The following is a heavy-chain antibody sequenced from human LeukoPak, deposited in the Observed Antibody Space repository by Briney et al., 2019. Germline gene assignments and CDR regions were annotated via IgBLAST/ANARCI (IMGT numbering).Heavy chain of an antibody. V-gene: IGHV3-11*01. CDR2: ISSSGSTI. CDR3: AKIRWLVRKNFDY. J-gene: IGHJ4*02. D-gene: IGHD6-19*01. Sequence: GGSLRLSCAASGFTFSDYYMSWIRQAPGKGLEWVSYISSSGSTIYYADSVKGRFTISRDNAKNSLYLQMNSLRAEDTAVYYCAKIRWLVRKNFDYWGQGTLVTVSS. CDR1: GFTFSDYY.